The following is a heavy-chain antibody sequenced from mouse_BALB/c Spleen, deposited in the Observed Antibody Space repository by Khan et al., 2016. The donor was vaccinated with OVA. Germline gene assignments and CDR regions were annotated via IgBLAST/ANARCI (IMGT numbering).Heavy chain of an antibody. V-gene: IGHV3-2*02. CDR3: ARTARIKY. D-gene: IGHD1-2*01. Sequence: VQLRQSGPGLVKPSQSLSLTCTVTDYSITSGYGWNWNRQFPGNQLEWMGDISYSASTNFDPSLKIRISITRDTSKNQFFLQLNSVTTEDTATYYCARTARIKYWGQGTTLTVSS. CDR2: ISYSAST. J-gene: IGHJ2*01. CDR1: DYSITSGYG.